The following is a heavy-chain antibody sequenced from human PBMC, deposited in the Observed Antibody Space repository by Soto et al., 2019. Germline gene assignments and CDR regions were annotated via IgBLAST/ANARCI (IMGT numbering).Heavy chain of an antibody. CDR3: ARGLTMGQLPSHFDH. CDR2: VHSSGIT. V-gene: IGHV4-61*01. Sequence: PSETVSLTCTVSGGSVSNDNFYWSWIRQPPGKGLEWIGYVHSSGITNYNHSLKRRVTISVDTSRNQFSLRLSSVTAADTAVYYCARGLTMGQLPSHFDHWGQGTLVTVSS. CDR1: GGSVSNDNFY. J-gene: IGHJ5*02. D-gene: IGHD3-16*01.